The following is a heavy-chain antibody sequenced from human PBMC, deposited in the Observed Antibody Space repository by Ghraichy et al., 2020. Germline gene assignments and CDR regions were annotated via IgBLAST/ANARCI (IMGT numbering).Heavy chain of an antibody. CDR1: GGAFSGYY. Sequence: SETLSLTCTVSGGAFSGYYWSWIRQAPGKGLEWIGYIYYSANTNYNPSLKSRVTISADTSQNQVSLKLNSVTAADTAIYYCARGHASGRFGNWFDPWGQGTLVTVSS. CDR2: IYYSANT. CDR3: ARGHASGRFGNWFDP. V-gene: IGHV4-59*01. D-gene: IGHD6-19*01. J-gene: IGHJ5*02.